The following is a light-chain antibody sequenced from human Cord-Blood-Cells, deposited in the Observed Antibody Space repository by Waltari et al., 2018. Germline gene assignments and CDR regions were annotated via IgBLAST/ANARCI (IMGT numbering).Light chain of an antibody. J-gene: IGLJ3*02. Sequence: QSVLTQPPSASGTPGQRVTISCSGSSSTIGSNTVHGYQHSPGTAPKLPIYSNNQRPSGVPDRFSGSKSGTSASLAISGLQSEDEADYYCAAWDDSLNGWVFGGGTKLTVL. CDR3: AAWDDSLNGWV. CDR1: SSTIGSNT. CDR2: SNN. V-gene: IGLV1-44*01.